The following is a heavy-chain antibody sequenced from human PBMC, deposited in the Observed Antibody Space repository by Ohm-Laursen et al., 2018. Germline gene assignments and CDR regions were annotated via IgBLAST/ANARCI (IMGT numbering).Heavy chain of an antibody. Sequence: SLRLSCAASGFTFRDYYVTWIRQAPGKGLEWVSYISNSGSNTYYADSVKGRFTISRDNAKNSLYLQMNSLRVEDAAVYYCARGHYAMDVWGQGTTVTVSS. CDR1: GFTFRDYY. CDR2: ISNSGSNT. J-gene: IGHJ6*02. V-gene: IGHV3-11*04. D-gene: IGHD3-16*01. CDR3: ARGHYAMDV.